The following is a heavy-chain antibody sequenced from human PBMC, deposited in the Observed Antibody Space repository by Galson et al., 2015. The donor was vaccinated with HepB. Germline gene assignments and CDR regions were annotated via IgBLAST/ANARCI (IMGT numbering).Heavy chain of an antibody. CDR3: ARAGYYYYMDV. CDR1: GFTFSSYS. J-gene: IGHJ6*03. V-gene: IGHV3-48*01. CDR2: ISSSSSTI. Sequence: SLRLSCAASGFTFSSYSMNWVRQAPGKGLEWVSYISSSSSTIYYADSVKGRFTISRDNAKNSLYLQMNSLRAEDTAVYYCARAGYYYYMDVWGKGTTVTVSS.